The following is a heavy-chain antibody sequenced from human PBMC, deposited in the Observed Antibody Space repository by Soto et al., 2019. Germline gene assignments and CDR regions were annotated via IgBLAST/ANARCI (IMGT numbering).Heavy chain of an antibody. CDR2: IFHSGST. V-gene: IGHV4-31*03. CDR3: VRGSIAGNWFDP. CDR1: GGSITSGGFY. D-gene: IGHD6-6*01. J-gene: IGHJ5*02. Sequence: QVQLQESGPGLVKPSQTLSLTCSVSGGSITSGGFYWSWIRQHPEKGLEWIAYIFHSGSTDFNPSLKGRIIISADTSKNQFSLKLTSVTAADTAVYYCVRGSIAGNWFDPWGQGTLVTVSS.